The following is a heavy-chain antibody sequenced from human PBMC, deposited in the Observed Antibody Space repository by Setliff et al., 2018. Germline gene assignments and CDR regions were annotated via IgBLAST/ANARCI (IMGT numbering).Heavy chain of an antibody. CDR3: ARGPGSSRLYYFDY. D-gene: IGHD3-10*01. V-gene: IGHV4-34*01. Sequence: SETLRLSCVASGFTFSNYAMAWVRQPPGKGLEWIGEINHSGSTNYNPSLKSRVTISVDTSKNQFSLKLSSVTAADTAVYYCARGPGSSRLYYFDYWGQGTLVTVSS. CDR1: GFTFSNYA. CDR2: INHSGST. J-gene: IGHJ4*02.